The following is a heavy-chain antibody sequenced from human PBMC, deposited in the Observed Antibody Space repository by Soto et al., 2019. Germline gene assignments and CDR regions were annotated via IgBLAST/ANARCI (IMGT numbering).Heavy chain of an antibody. CDR3: ATWGGNSSGWPMSRY. D-gene: IGHD6-19*01. CDR1: GFTFTSSA. J-gene: IGHJ4*01. Sequence: QMQLVQSGPEVKKPGTSVKVSCKASGFTFTSSAVQWVRQARGQRLEWIGWIVVGSGNTNYAQKFQERVTITRDMSTRTAYMELSSLRSADTAVYYCATWGGNSSGWPMSRYWGHGPLVTVSS. CDR2: IVVGSGNT. V-gene: IGHV1-58*01.